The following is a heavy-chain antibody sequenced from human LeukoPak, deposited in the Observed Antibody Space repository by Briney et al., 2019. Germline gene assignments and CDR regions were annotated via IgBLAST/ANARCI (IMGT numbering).Heavy chain of an antibody. CDR1: GHTFTDYY. Sequence: ASVKVSCKASGHTFTDYYIHWVRQAPGQGLERMGWINPKSGGTNYAQKFQDWVTMTRDTSISTAYMELSRLKSDDTAVYYCVRGTDVWGQGTTVTVSS. CDR2: INPKSGGT. V-gene: IGHV1-2*04. CDR3: VRGTDV. J-gene: IGHJ6*02.